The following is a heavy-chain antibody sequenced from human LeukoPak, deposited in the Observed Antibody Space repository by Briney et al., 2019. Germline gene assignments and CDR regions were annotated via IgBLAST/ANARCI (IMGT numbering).Heavy chain of an antibody. CDR2: IFNTGNT. J-gene: IGHJ4*02. V-gene: IGHV4-59*11. CDR1: GGSINSHY. CDR3: ASRPADTTWYGVFDY. Sequence: SETLSLTCSVSGGSINSHYWSWIRQPPGKRLEWVGYIFNTGNTNYNPSLASRVTMSVDTSRAQFFLRLSPVTAADTAIYYCASRPADTTWYGVFDYWSQGTLVTVSS. D-gene: IGHD3-10*01.